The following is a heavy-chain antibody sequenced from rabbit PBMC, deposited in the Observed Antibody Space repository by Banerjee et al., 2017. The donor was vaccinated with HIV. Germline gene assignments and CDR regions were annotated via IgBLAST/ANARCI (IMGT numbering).Heavy chain of an antibody. CDR1: EFSFNNYY. J-gene: IGHJ4*01. Sequence: QSLEESGGDLVKPGASLTLTCTASEFSFNNYYMCWVRQAPGKGPEWIACIYGGSSVYTHYASWAKGRFTISKTSSTTVTLQMTSLTAADTATYFCTRGASDAGGGYDLWGQGTLVTVS. CDR2: IYGGSSVYT. D-gene: IGHD8-1*01. CDR3: TRGASDAGGGYDL. V-gene: IGHV1S40*01.